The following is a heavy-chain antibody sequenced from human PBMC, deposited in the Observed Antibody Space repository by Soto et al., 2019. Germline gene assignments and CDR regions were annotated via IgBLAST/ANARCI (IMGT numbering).Heavy chain of an antibody. CDR3: ARHNRVTSIEVASTHYMDV. D-gene: IGHD6-19*01. Sequence: SETLSLTCTVSGGSISSYYWSWIRQPPGKGLEWIGYIYYTGSTNYNPSLKSRVTISVDTSKNQFSLKLSSVTAADTAVYYCARHNRVTSIEVASTHYMDVWGKGTTVTVSS. J-gene: IGHJ6*03. CDR1: GGSISSYY. CDR2: IYYTGST. V-gene: IGHV4-59*08.